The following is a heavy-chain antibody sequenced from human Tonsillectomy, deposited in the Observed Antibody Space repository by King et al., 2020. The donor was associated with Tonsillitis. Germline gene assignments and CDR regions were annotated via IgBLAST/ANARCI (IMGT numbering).Heavy chain of an antibody. J-gene: IGHJ4*02. CDR2: SRNKLNTYTT. CDR3: AGVGMYSGSYAYDY. D-gene: IGHD1-26*01. CDR1: GFTFSNHF. Sequence: VQLVESGGGLVQAGGSLRLSCAVSGFTFSNHFMDWVRQAPGRVLEWLGRSRNKLNTYTTEYASSVKGQFTISRDDSKNSLYLQMNSLTTEEMGLYYCAGVGMYSGSYAYDYWGQGTLVTVSS. V-gene: IGHV3-72*01.